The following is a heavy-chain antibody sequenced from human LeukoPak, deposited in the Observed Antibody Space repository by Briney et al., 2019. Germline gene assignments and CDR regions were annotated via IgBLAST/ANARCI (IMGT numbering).Heavy chain of an antibody. CDR1: GYTFTIYA. V-gene: IGHV7-4-1*02. D-gene: IGHD1-7*01. Sequence: GASVKVSFKASGYTFTIYAMNWVRQAPGQGLEWMGWINTNTGNPTYAQGFTGRFVFSLDTSVSTAYLQISSLKAEDTAVYYCARHNWNYNENWFDPWGQGTLVTVSS. CDR2: INTNTGNP. J-gene: IGHJ5*02. CDR3: ARHNWNYNENWFDP.